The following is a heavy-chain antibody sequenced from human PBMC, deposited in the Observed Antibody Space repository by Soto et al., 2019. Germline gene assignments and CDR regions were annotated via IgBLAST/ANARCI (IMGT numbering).Heavy chain of an antibody. CDR2: IYYSGST. D-gene: IGHD1-1*01. J-gene: IGHJ3*02. CDR1: GGSISSYY. CDR3: ASHGTYDAFDI. Sequence: PSETLSLTCTVSGGSISSYYWSWIRQSPGKGLEWIGYIYYSGSTNYNPSLKSRVTISVDTSKNQFSLKLSSVTAADTAVYYCASHGTYDAFDIWGQGTMVTVSS. V-gene: IGHV4-59*08.